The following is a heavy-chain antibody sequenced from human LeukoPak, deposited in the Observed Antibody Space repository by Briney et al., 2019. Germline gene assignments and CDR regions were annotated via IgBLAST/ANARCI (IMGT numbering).Heavy chain of an antibody. D-gene: IGHD1-26*01. Sequence: RPGGSLRLSCAASGFTFSRYGVAWVRQAPGKGLEWVASIKGDGSKIYYVDSVKGRITITRDNANNALFLQMNSLRAEDTGVYYCARSGWDPWHWGQRTLVTVSS. CDR2: IKGDGSKI. CDR1: GFTFSRYG. V-gene: IGHV3-7*04. CDR3: ARSGWDPWH. J-gene: IGHJ4*02.